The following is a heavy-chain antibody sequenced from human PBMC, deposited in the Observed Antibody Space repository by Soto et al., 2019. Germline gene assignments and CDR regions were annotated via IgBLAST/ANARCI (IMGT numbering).Heavy chain of an antibody. CDR1: GGTFSSYA. J-gene: IGHJ5*02. D-gene: IGHD3-10*01. CDR2: IIPIFGTA. V-gene: IGHV1-69*13. CDR3: ARVRFGGNWFDP. Sequence: RASVKVSCKASGGTFSSYAISWVRQAPGQGLEWMGGIIPIFGTANYAQKFQGRVTITADESTSTAYMELSSLRSEDTAVYYCARVRFGGNWFDPWGQGTLVTVSS.